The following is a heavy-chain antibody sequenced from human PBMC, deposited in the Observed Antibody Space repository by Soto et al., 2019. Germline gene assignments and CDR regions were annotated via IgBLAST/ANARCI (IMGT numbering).Heavy chain of an antibody. V-gene: IGHV4-39*01. CDR2: ISYSGST. J-gene: IGHJ4*02. CDR1: VVSISSSSDY. Sequence: PSETLSLTCTVSVVSISSSSDYWGWIRQPPGKGLEWIGSISYSGSTYYNPSLKSRVTISVDASQNQFSLKLTSVTAADTAVYYCARHEDYYGSGIDYWGQGTLVTVSS. CDR3: ARHEDYYGSGIDY. D-gene: IGHD3-10*01.